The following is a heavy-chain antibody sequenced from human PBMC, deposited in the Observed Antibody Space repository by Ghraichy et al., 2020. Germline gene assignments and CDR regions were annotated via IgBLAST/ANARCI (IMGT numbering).Heavy chain of an antibody. Sequence: GGSLRLSCVASGFTFSNAWMSWVRQAPGKGLEWLGRIRSKADGGTTDYAAPVKGRFFFSRDDSKDTLYLQMNSLKTEDTAVYYCTTLGLSDTWGQGTLVTVSS. CDR3: TTLGLSDT. J-gene: IGHJ5*02. V-gene: IGHV3-15*01. D-gene: IGHD2/OR15-2a*01. CDR1: GFTFSNAW. CDR2: IRSKADGGTT.